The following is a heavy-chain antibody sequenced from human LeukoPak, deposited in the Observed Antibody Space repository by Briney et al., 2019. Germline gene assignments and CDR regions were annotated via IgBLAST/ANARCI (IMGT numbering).Heavy chain of an antibody. Sequence: GRSRRLSCAAAGLSFSSHGIHWVRQAPSKGLEWEAFIWYDGTNKYYADSVKGRLTISRDNSKKTVYLQMNSLRAEDTAVYYCARDKNDAFDIWGQGTMVTVSS. CDR2: IWYDGTNK. J-gene: IGHJ3*02. V-gene: IGHV3-33*01. CDR3: ARDKNDAFDI. CDR1: GLSFSSHG.